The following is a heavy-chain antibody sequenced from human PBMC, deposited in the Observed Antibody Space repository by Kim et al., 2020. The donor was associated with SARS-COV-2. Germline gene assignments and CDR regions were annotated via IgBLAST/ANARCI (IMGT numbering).Heavy chain of an antibody. CDR1: GFTFSSYA. D-gene: IGHD3-22*01. CDR3: ARDMTYDSSGYYYGPSYYYYGMDV. CDR2: ISYDGSNK. V-gene: IGHV3-30-3*01. J-gene: IGHJ6*02. Sequence: GGSLRLSCAASGFTFSSYAMHWVRQAPGKGLEWVAVISYDGSNKYYADSVKGRFTISRDNSKNTLYLQMNSLRAEDTAVYYCARDMTYDSSGYYYGPSYYYYGMDVWGQGTTVTVSS.